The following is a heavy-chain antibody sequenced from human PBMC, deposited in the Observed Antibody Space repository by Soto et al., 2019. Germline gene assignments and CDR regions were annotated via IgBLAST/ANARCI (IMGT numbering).Heavy chain of an antibody. D-gene: IGHD6-19*01. CDR1: GFTFSSYG. Sequence: QVQLVESGGGVVQPGRSLRLSCAASGFTFSSYGMHWVRQAPGKGLEWVAVISYDGSNKYYADSVKGRFTISRDNSKNTLYLQMNSLRAEDTVVYYCAKSSSGWTDLDYWGQGTLVTVSS. J-gene: IGHJ4*02. CDR2: ISYDGSNK. CDR3: AKSSSGWTDLDY. V-gene: IGHV3-30*18.